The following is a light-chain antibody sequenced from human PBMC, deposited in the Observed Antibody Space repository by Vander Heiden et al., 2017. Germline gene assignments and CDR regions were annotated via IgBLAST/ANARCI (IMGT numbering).Light chain of an antibody. J-gene: IGLJ3*02. Sequence: QAVLTPPSSLSASPGAPVSPTCTLRSDINVGTYRIYWYQQKPGSPPQYLLRYNSDADKQQGSGVPSRFSGSKDASANAGILLISGLQSEDEADYYCLIWHTSAWVFGGGTKLTVL. CDR1: SDINVGTYR. CDR3: LIWHTSAWV. V-gene: IGLV5-45*03. CDR2: YNSDADK.